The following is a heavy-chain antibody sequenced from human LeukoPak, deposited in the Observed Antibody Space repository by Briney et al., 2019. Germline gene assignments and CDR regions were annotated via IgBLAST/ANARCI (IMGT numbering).Heavy chain of an antibody. V-gene: IGHV3-30-3*01. CDR2: ISNDGSTK. Sequence: GSLRLSCAASGFTFNSYAMHWVRQPPGRGLEWLTVISNDGSTKYYTESVRGRFTISKDNSKNTLFLQIDGLRLDDTAIYYCARAMVRGVPFDYWGQGTLVTVS. CDR3: ARAMVRGVPFDY. D-gene: IGHD3-10*01. CDR1: GFTFNSYA. J-gene: IGHJ4*02.